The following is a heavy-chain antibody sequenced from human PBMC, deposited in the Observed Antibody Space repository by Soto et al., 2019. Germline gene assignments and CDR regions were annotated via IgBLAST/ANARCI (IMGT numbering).Heavy chain of an antibody. D-gene: IGHD5-12*01. CDR1: GYTFTSSG. V-gene: IGHV1-18*01. J-gene: IGHJ5*02. Sequence: ASVKVSCKASGYTFTSSGISWARQAPGQGLEWMGWISAYNGNTNYAQKFQGRVTMTTDTSTSTAYMELRSLRSDDTAVYYCARVLVATISGGGNWFDPWGPGTLVTVSS. CDR3: ARVLVATISGGGNWFDP. CDR2: ISAYNGNT.